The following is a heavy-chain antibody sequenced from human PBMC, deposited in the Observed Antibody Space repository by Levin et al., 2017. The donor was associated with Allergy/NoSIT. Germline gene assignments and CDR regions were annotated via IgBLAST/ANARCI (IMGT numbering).Heavy chain of an antibody. D-gene: IGHD6-13*01. CDR3: ARLGIAAAGTGEIDY. Sequence: SETLSLTCTVSGGSISSSSYYWGWIRQPPGKGLEWIGSIYYSGSTYYNPSLKSRVTISVDTSKNQFSLKLSSVTAADTAVYYCARLGIAAAGTGEIDYWGQGTLVTVSS. CDR2: IYYSGST. J-gene: IGHJ4*02. CDR1: GGSISSSSYY. V-gene: IGHV4-39*01.